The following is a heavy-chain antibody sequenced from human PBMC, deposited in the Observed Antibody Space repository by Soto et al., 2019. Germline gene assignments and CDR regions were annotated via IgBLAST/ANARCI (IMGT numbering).Heavy chain of an antibody. J-gene: IGHJ6*02. CDR1: GGTFSSYA. V-gene: IGHV1-69*13. CDR2: IIPIFGTA. Sequence: SVKVSCKASGGTFSSYAISWVRQAPGQGLEWMGGIIPIFGTANYAQKFQGRVTITADESTSTAYMELSSLRSEDTAVYYCARDARVPPYYYCGMDVWGQGTTVTVSS. CDR3: ARDARVPPYYYCGMDV.